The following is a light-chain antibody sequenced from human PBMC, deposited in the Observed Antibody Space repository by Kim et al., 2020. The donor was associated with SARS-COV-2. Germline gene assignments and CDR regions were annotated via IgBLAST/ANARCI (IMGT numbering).Light chain of an antibody. CDR1: RLGDQY. CDR2: QGD. V-gene: IGLV3-1*01. Sequence: SYELTQPPSVSVSPGQTVSISCSGERLGDQYAFWYQQRSGQSPVLVIYQGDKRPSGIPARFSGFLSGNTATLTISGNQPMEEADYYCQSWDSSTAIFGGGTQLTVL. J-gene: IGLJ2*01. CDR3: QSWDSSTAI.